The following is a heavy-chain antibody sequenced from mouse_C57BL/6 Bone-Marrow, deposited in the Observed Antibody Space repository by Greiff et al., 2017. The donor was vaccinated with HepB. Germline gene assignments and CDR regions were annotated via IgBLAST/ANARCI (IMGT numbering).Heavy chain of an antibody. V-gene: IGHV5-4*01. CDR2: ISDGGSYT. D-gene: IGHD3-2*02. Sequence: EVQLVESGGGLVKPGGSLKLSCAASGFTFSSYAMSWVRQTPEKRLEWVATISDGGSYTYYPDNVKGRFTISRDNAKNNLYLQMSHLKSEDTAMYYCARDGGAQAPFAYWGQGTLVTVSA. CDR1: GFTFSSYA. J-gene: IGHJ3*01. CDR3: ARDGGAQAPFAY.